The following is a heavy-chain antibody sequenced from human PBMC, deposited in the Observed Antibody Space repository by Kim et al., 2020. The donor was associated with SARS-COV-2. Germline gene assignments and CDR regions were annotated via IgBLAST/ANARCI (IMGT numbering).Heavy chain of an antibody. J-gene: IGHJ6*02. V-gene: IGHV4-34*01. Sequence: PSLKGQVTSSVDTSKNQFSLKLSSVTAADTDVYYCARAGYSSRLYYGMDVWGQGTTVTVSS. D-gene: IGHD6-13*01. CDR3: ARAGYSSRLYYGMDV.